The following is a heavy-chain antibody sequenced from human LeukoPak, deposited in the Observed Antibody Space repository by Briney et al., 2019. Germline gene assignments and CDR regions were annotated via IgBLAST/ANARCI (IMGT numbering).Heavy chain of an antibody. V-gene: IGHV1-69*05. D-gene: IGHD1-26*01. Sequence: SVKVSCKASGGTFSSYATSWVRQAPGQGLEWMGGIIPIFGTANYAQKFQGRVTITTDESTSTAYMELSSLRSEDTAVYYCARPSWDLLDAFDIWGQGTMVTVSS. CDR2: IIPIFGTA. CDR3: ARPSWDLLDAFDI. CDR1: GGTFSSYA. J-gene: IGHJ3*02.